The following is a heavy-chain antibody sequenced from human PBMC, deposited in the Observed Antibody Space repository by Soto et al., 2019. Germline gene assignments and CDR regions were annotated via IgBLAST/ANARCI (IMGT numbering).Heavy chain of an antibody. CDR2: LSYDGSKE. CDR3: ARGGGGGFGESVSLNLAY. V-gene: IGHV3-30*03. D-gene: IGHD3-10*01. J-gene: IGHJ4*02. CDR1: RFTLSPYG. Sequence: QVQLVEAGGGVVQPGRSLRLSCAASRFTLSPYGMHWVRQAPGKGLERVAFLSYDGSKEYYADAVKGRYTISRDNSKNALYLQMNSLRVEETAIEYCARGGGGGFGESVSLNLAYWGQGTRVTVSS.